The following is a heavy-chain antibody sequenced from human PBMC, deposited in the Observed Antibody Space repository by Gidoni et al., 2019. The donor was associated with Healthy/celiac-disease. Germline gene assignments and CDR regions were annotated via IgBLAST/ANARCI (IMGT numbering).Heavy chain of an antibody. D-gene: IGHD1-26*01. J-gene: IGHJ6*02. V-gene: IGHV3-11*01. CDR3: ARESSGELHSRYYYYGMDV. Sequence: QVQLVESGGGLVKPGGSLRLSCAASGFTFSAYHMSWIRQAPGKGLEWVSYISSSGSTIYYADSVKGRFTISRDNAKNSLYLQMNSLRAEDTAVYYCARESSGELHSRYYYYGMDVWGQGTTVTVSS. CDR1: GFTFSAYH. CDR2: ISSSGSTI.